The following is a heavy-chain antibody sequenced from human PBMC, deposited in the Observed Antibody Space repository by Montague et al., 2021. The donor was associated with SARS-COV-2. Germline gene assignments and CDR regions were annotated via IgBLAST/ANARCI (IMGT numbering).Heavy chain of an antibody. Sequence: SLRLSCAVSGFTFSDYYMNWIRQAPGKRLEWVSYITTTGSTIYYADSVKGRFTISRDNTKNSLYLQMNSLRVEDTAVYYCARGDPSSGSRTTFEFWGQGTLVTVSS. V-gene: IGHV3-11*01. CDR3: ARGDPSSGSRTTFEF. CDR1: GFTFSDYY. J-gene: IGHJ4*02. D-gene: IGHD3-22*01. CDR2: ITTTGSTI.